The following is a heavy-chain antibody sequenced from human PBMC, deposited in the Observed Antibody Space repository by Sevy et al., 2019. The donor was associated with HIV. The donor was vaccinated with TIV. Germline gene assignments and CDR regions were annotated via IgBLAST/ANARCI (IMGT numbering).Heavy chain of an antibody. D-gene: IGHD2-21*02. J-gene: IGHJ6*02. CDR3: ARVDCGGDCYSSYYYYGMDV. V-gene: IGHV3-48*02. CDR1: GFTFSSYS. CDR2: ISSSSSTI. Sequence: GGSLRLSCAASGFTFSSYSMNWVRQAPGKGLEWVSYISSSSSTIYYADSVKGRFTISRDNAKNSLYLQMNSLRDEDTAVYYCARVDCGGDCYSSYYYYGMDVWGQGTTVTVSS.